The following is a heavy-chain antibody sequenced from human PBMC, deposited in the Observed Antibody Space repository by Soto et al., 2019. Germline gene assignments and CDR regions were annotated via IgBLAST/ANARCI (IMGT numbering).Heavy chain of an antibody. V-gene: IGHV3-30*04. CDR3: ARSRHGSLSYTHFYYGLDV. J-gene: IGHJ6*02. CDR1: GFTFISYA. CDR2: ISFDGRTA. D-gene: IGHD3-10*01. Sequence: QVQLVETGGGVVQPGRSLRLSCAASGFTFISYAMHWVRQAPVKGLEWVAVISFDGRTAYYADSVKRRFTISRDNSKNTVYLQMNSLRSADTAVYYWARSRHGSLSYTHFYYGLDVWGQGTTVTVSS.